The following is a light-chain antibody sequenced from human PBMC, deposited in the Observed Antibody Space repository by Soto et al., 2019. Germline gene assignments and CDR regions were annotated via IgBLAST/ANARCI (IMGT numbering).Light chain of an antibody. Sequence: QSVLTQPPSVSAAPGQRVTIFCSGSSSTIGANYVSWYQQLPGTAPILLIYDNHHRPSGIPARFSGSKSGTSATLVITGLQNGDEADYYCGTWDSNLNNGVVFGGGTKLTVL. CDR1: SSTIGANY. CDR3: GTWDSNLNNGVV. CDR2: DNH. J-gene: IGLJ2*01. V-gene: IGLV1-51*01.